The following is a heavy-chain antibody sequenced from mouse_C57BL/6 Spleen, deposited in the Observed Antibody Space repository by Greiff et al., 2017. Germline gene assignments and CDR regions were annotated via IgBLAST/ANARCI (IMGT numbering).Heavy chain of an antibody. V-gene: IGHV1-54*01. CDR1: RYAFTNYL. J-gene: IGHJ3*01. Sequence: QVQLQQSGAELVRPGTSVKVSCKASRYAFTNYLIEWVKQRPGQGLEWIGVINPGSGGTNYNEKFKGKATLTADKSSSTAYMQLSSLTSEDSAVYFCARGDYDGGAWFAYWGQGTLVTVSA. CDR2: INPGSGGT. CDR3: ARGDYDGGAWFAY. D-gene: IGHD2-4*01.